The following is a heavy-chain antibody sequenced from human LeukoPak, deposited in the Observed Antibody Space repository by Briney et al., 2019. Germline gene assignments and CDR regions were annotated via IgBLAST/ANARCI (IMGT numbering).Heavy chain of an antibody. V-gene: IGHV1-18*04. CDR1: GYTFTGYY. CDR3: ARGYDSSGSNWFDP. CDR2: ISAYNGNT. Sequence: ASVKVSCKASGYTFTGYYMHWVRQAPGQGLEWMGWISAYNGNTNYAQKLQGRVTMTTDTSTSTAYMELRSLRSDDTAVYYCARGYDSSGSNWFDPWGQGTLVTVSS. J-gene: IGHJ5*02. D-gene: IGHD3-22*01.